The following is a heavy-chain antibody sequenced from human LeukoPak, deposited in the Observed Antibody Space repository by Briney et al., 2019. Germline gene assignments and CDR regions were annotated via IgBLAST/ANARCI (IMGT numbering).Heavy chain of an antibody. J-gene: IGHJ4*02. Sequence: SETLSLTCTVSGSSISSYYWSWIRQPPGKGLGWIGYIYYSGSTKYNPSLKSRVTISVDTSKNQFSLNLSSVTAADTAVYYRARDTREDTAMAYFDYWGQGTLVTVSS. CDR2: IYYSGST. CDR3: ARDTREDTAMAYFDY. CDR1: GSSISSYY. D-gene: IGHD5-18*01. V-gene: IGHV4-59*01.